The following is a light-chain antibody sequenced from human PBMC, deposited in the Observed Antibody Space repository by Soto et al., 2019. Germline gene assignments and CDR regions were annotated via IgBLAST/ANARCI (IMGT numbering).Light chain of an antibody. CDR3: QQYGSSLT. V-gene: IGKV3-20*01. J-gene: IGKJ4*01. CDR2: GAS. Sequence: EIVLTQSPGTLSLSPGDIATLSCRASQSVYNNYIAWYQQKPGQAPRTVIYGASIRATGIPDRFSGSGSGTDFSLTITRLDPEDSAVYYCQQYGSSLTLGGGTKVDIK. CDR1: QSVYNNY.